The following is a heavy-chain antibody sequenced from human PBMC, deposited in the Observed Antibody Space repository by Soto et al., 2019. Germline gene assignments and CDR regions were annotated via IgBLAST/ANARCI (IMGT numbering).Heavy chain of an antibody. Sequence: SLRLSCAASGFTFSSNAMSWVRQAPGKGLEWVSAISGSGGSTYYADSVKGRFTISRDNSKNTLYLQMNSLRAEDTAVYYCAKKPGVVVVAASYNWFAPWGQGALVTVSS. V-gene: IGHV3-23*01. CDR2: ISGSGGST. D-gene: IGHD2-15*01. J-gene: IGHJ5*02. CDR3: AKKPGVVVVAASYNWFAP. CDR1: GFTFSSNA.